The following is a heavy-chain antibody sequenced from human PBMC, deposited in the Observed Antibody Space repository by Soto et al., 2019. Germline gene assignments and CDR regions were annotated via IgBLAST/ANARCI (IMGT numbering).Heavy chain of an antibody. J-gene: IGHJ4*02. Sequence: SQTLSLTCAISGDSVSSNSAAWNWIRQSPSRGLEWLGRTYYRSKWYNDYAVSVKSRITINPDTSKNQFSLQLNSVTPEDTAVYYCVKGRAIVVVPAAIRLVYFVYWGQGTLLTVSS. CDR3: VKGRAIVVVPAAIRLVYFVY. V-gene: IGHV6-1*01. CDR2: TYYRSKWYN. CDR1: GDSVSSNSAA. D-gene: IGHD2-2*01.